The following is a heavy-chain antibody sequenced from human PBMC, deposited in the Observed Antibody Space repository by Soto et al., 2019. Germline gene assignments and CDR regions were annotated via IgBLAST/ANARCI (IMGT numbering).Heavy chain of an antibody. CDR2: ISSDGATI. CDR3: VRVGIVARPY. D-gene: IGHD2-21*01. CDR1: GLTFSKFE. J-gene: IGHJ4*02. Sequence: GGSLRLSCEVSGLTFSKFEMTWVRQSPGQGLERVSSISSDGATIYYADSVKGRFTISRDNDKNLLYLQMNSLKGEDTATYYCVRVGIVARPYWGQGTPVTVSS. V-gene: IGHV3-48*03.